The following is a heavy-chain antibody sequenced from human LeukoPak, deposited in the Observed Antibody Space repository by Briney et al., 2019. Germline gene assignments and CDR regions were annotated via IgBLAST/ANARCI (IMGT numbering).Heavy chain of an antibody. CDR2: ISAYNGNT. V-gene: IGHV1-18*01. CDR1: GYTFTSYG. CDR3: ARDEKYAEWLVRFDY. D-gene: IGHD6-19*01. Sequence: ASVKVSCKASGYTFTSYGISWVRQAPGQGLEWMGWISAYNGNTNYAQKLQGRVTMTTDTSTGTAYMELRSLRSDDTAVYYCARDEKYAEWLVRFDYWGQGTLVTVSS. J-gene: IGHJ4*02.